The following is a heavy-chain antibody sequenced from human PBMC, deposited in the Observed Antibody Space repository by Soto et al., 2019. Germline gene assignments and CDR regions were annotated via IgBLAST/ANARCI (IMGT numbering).Heavy chain of an antibody. CDR1: GFTFTRYS. CDR2: ISSTTNYI. J-gene: IGHJ4*02. V-gene: IGHV3-21*06. CDR3: ARDSEDLPSTLDS. Sequence: EVLLVESGGGLVKPGGSLRLSCAASGFTFTRYSMNWVRQAPGKGLEWVASISSTTNYIYYGESLKGRLTISRDNAKNSMYLQMTTLRAEDTAVYYGARDSEDLPSTLDSWGQGTLVTVSS.